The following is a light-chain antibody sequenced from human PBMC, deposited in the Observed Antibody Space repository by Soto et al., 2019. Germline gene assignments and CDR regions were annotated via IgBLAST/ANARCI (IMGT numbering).Light chain of an antibody. V-gene: IGLV2-14*01. Sequence: QSALTQPASVSGSPGQSITISCTGTSSDIGAYNYVSWYQLHPDKAPKLIIYDVANRPSGISNRFSGSKSGNTASLTISGLQAEDEADYYCSSYTASGAPYVLFGGVTKLTVL. CDR1: SSDIGAYNY. CDR2: DVA. J-gene: IGLJ3*02. CDR3: SSYTASGAPYVL.